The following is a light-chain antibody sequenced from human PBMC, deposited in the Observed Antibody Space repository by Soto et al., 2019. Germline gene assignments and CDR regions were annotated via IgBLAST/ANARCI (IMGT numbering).Light chain of an antibody. V-gene: IGKV3D-15*01. Sequence: DIVVTQSPATLSVSPGERATLSCRASQSIRTDLAWYQQKSGQGPRLLIYDASTRATGIPARFSGSGSGTEFTLTISSLQSEDFAVYYCQQYNNWPPWTFGQGTKVDIK. CDR2: DAS. CDR3: QQYNNWPPWT. CDR1: QSIRTD. J-gene: IGKJ1*01.